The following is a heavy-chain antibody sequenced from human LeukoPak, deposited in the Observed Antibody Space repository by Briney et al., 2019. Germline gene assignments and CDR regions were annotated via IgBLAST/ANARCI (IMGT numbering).Heavy chain of an antibody. CDR3: AKVGTCDAGAFDI. CDR2: ISWNSGSI. V-gene: IGHV3-9*03. D-gene: IGHD2-21*01. Sequence: GRSLRLSCAASGFTFDDYAMHWVRQAPGKGLEWVSGISWNSGSIGYADSVKGRFTISRDNAKNSLYLQMNSLRAEDMALYYCAKVGTCDAGAFDIWGQGTMVTVPS. J-gene: IGHJ3*02. CDR1: GFTFDDYA.